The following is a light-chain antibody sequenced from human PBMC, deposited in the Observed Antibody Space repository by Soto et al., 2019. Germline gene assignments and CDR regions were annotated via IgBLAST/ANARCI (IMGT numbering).Light chain of an antibody. V-gene: IGKV3-15*01. J-gene: IGKJ1*01. CDR3: QQYHNWPRT. CDR1: QRVSSD. Sequence: EIVMTQSPATLFVSPGERATLSCRASQRVSSDLAWYQQKPGQAPRLLIYGASIRATGIPARFSGSGSGTEFTLSISSLQSEDFRVYYCQQYHNWPRTFGQGTKVEIK. CDR2: GAS.